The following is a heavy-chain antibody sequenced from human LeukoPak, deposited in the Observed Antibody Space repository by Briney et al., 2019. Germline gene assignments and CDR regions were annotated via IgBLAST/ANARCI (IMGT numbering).Heavy chain of an antibody. CDR3: ARYCGGDCNDAFDI. D-gene: IGHD2-21*02. Sequence: ASVKVSCKASGYTFTGYYMHWVRQAPGQGLEWMGWINPNSGGTNYAQKFQGRVTMTRDTSISTAYMELSRLRSDDTAVYYCARYCGGDCNDAFDIWGQGTMVTVSS. V-gene: IGHV1-2*02. CDR1: GYTFTGYY. CDR2: INPNSGGT. J-gene: IGHJ3*02.